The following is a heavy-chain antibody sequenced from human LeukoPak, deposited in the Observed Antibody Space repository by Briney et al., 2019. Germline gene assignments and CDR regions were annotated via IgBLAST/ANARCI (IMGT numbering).Heavy chain of an antibody. V-gene: IGHV3-23*01. D-gene: IGHD6-19*01. CDR3: AKDISSGWLIDAFDI. Sequence: GGSLRLSCAASGFTFSSYAMSWVRQAPGKGLEWVSAISGSGGSTYYADPVKGRFTISRDNSKNTLYLQMNSLRAEDTAVYYCAKDISSGWLIDAFDIWGQGTMVTVSS. CDR1: GFTFSSYA. CDR2: ISGSGGST. J-gene: IGHJ3*02.